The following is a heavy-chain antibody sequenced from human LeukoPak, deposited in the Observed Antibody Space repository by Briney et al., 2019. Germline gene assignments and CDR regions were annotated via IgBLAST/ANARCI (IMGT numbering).Heavy chain of an antibody. V-gene: IGHV4-59*11. D-gene: IGHD1-7*01. CDR2: IYYSGST. CDR3: ARVVPYFDNWNYYFDY. J-gene: IGHJ4*02. CDR1: GGSISSHY. Sequence: SETLSLTCTVSGGSISSHYWSWIRQPPGKGLEWIGYIYYSGSTNYNPSLKSRVTISVDTSKNQFSLKLSSVTAADTAVYYCARVVPYFDNWNYYFDYWGQGTLGTVSS.